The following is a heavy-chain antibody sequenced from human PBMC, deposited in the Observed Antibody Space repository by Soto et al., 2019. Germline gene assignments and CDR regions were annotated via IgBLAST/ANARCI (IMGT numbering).Heavy chain of an antibody. CDR1: GYTFTGYY. D-gene: IGHD6-13*01. Sequence: QVQLVQSGAEVKKPGASVMVSCKASGYTFTGYYMHWVRQAPGQGLEWMGWFNPNSGGTNYGQKFQGWVTMTRDTSISTAYMELSRVRSEDTAVYYCARGYRFSWAEPNYYSYGMDVWGQGTTVTVSS. V-gene: IGHV1-2*04. CDR2: FNPNSGGT. J-gene: IGHJ6*02. CDR3: ARGYRFSWAEPNYYSYGMDV.